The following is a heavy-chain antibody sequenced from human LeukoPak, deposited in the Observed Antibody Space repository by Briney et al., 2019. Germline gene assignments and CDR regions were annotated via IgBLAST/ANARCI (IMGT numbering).Heavy chain of an antibody. CDR3: ARGLKYCSSTSCYRFDP. Sequence: SETLSLTCAVYGLSFSGYYWIWIRQPPGKGLEWIGEINHSGSTNYNPSLTSRVNTSVDPSKNPFSLKLSSVNAADTAVYYCARGLKYCSSTSCYRFDPWGAGTLFTVSS. J-gene: IGHJ5*02. V-gene: IGHV4-34*01. D-gene: IGHD2-2*01. CDR1: GLSFSGYY. CDR2: INHSGST.